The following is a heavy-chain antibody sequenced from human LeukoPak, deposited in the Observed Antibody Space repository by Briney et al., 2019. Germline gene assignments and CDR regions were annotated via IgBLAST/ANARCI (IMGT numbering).Heavy chain of an antibody. Sequence: PGGSLRLSCAASGFTFSSYWMSWVRQAPGKGLEWISGIYWSGGAISYSDSVKGRFTISRDNTKNSLYLQMTSLRVDDTAVYYCARDLSASWYSLAYWGQGTLVTVSS. CDR1: GFTFSSYW. V-gene: IGHV3-20*04. J-gene: IGHJ4*02. CDR2: IYWSGGAI. D-gene: IGHD6-13*01. CDR3: ARDLSASWYSLAY.